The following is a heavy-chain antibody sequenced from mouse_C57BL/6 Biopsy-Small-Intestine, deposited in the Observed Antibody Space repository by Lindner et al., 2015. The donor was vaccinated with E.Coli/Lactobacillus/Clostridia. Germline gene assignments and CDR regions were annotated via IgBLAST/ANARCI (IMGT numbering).Heavy chain of an antibody. Sequence: VQLQESGGGLVKPGGSLKLSCAASGFTFSDYGMHWVRQAPEKGLEWVAYISSGSSTIYYADTVKGRFTISRDNAKNNLYLQMSHLKSEDTAMYYCAREAGRGNAMDYWGQGTSVTVSS. CDR1: GFTFSDYG. J-gene: IGHJ4*01. CDR3: AREAGRGNAMDY. D-gene: IGHD4-1*01. V-gene: IGHV5-17*03. CDR2: ISSGSSTI.